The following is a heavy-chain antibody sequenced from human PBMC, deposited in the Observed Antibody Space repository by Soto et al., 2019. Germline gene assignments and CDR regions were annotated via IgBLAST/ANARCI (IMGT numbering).Heavy chain of an antibody. CDR2: ISYDGSNK. J-gene: IGHJ4*02. CDR1: GFTFSSYG. Sequence: QVQLVESGGGVVQPGRSLRLSCAASGFTFSSYGMHWVRQAPGKGLEWVAVISYDGSNKYYADSVKGRFTISRDNSKNTLYLQMNSLRAEDTAVYYFAKVAPNTSGYIDYWGQGTLVTVSS. CDR3: AKVAPNTSGYIDY. V-gene: IGHV3-30*18. D-gene: IGHD3-22*01.